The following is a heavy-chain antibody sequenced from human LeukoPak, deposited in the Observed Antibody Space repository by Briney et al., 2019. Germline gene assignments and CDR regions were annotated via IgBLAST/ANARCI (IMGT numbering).Heavy chain of an antibody. D-gene: IGHD5-12*01. CDR2: ISDSGGNT. CDR1: GFTFSFYA. J-gene: IGHJ4*02. Sequence: GGSLRLSCAASGFTFSFYAMNWVRQAPGKGLEWVPGISDSGGNTYYADSVKGRFTVSRDNSKNTLYLQMNSLRAEDTAVYYCAKVRYSGYVVLAHWGQGTLVTVSS. V-gene: IGHV3-23*01. CDR3: AKVRYSGYVVLAH.